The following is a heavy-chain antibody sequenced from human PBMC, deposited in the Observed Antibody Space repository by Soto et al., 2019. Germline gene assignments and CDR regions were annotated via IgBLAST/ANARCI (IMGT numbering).Heavy chain of an antibody. D-gene: IGHD6-19*01. CDR3: AHSVVAGLGYYFDY. V-gene: IGHV2-5*02. J-gene: IGHJ4*02. CDR1: GFSLSSTRVA. Sequence: QITLKESGPTLVKPTQTLTLTCTFSGFSLSSTRVAVGWIRQPPGKALEWLALIYWDDGKRYSPFLKSRLTITKDTSKNQLVLTMTNMDPVDTATYYCAHSVVAGLGYYFDYWGQGTLVTVSS. CDR2: IYWDDGK.